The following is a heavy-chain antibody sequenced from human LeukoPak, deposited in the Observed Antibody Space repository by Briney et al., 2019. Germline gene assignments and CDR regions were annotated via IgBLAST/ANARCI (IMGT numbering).Heavy chain of an antibody. D-gene: IGHD6-6*01. CDR3: AREGRSYSSSN. Sequence: GGSLRLSCAASGFTVSSNYMSWVRQAPGKGLEWVSVIYSGGSTYYADSVKSRFTISRHNSKNTLYLQMNSLRAEDTAVYYCAREGRSYSSSNWGQGTLVTVSS. CDR1: GFTVSSNY. V-gene: IGHV3-53*04. CDR2: IYSGGST. J-gene: IGHJ4*02.